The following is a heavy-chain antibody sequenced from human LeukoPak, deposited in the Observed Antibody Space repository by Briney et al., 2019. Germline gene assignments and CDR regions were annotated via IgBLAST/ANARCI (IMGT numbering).Heavy chain of an antibody. CDR3: ARAWGPYPYFDY. V-gene: IGHV3-66*01. D-gene: IGHD3-16*01. CDR2: IYSGGST. Sequence: GGSLRLSCAASGFTVSNMYMSWVRQAPGKGLEWVSVIYSGGSTHYADSVKGRFTISRDNSKKTLYIQMNSLRAEDTAVYYCARAWGPYPYFDYWGQGALVTVSS. J-gene: IGHJ4*02. CDR1: GFTVSNMY.